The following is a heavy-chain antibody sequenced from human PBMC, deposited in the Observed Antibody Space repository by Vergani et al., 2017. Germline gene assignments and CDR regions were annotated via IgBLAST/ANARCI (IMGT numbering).Heavy chain of an antibody. CDR2: ISYDGSNK. J-gene: IGHJ6*02. V-gene: IGHV3-30*18. CDR3: AKDLSGATYYYCGMDV. Sequence: QVQLVESGGGVVQPGRSLRLSCAASGFTFSSYGMHWVRQAPGKGLEWVAVISYDGSNKYYADSVKGRFTISRDNSKNTLYLQMNSLRAEDTAVYYCAKDLSGATYYYCGMDVWGQGTTVTVSS. D-gene: IGHD1-26*01. CDR1: GFTFSSYG.